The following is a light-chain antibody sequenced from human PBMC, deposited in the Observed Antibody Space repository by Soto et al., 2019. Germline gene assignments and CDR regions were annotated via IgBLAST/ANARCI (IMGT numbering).Light chain of an antibody. Sequence: EIVMTQSPATLSVSPGERATLSCRASQTISRNLAWYQQKPGQTPRLLIYDTSTRATGVPTRFSGSGSGTEFTLTISSLQPEDFATYYCQQLNSYPITFGQGTRLEIK. CDR1: QTISRN. CDR2: DTS. CDR3: QQLNSYPIT. V-gene: IGKV3-15*01. J-gene: IGKJ5*01.